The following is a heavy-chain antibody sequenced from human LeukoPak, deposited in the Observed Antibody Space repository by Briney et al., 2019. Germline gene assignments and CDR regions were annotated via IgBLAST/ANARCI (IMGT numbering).Heavy chain of an antibody. CDR2: INGDGSST. V-gene: IGHV3-74*01. CDR1: GFTFSSYW. D-gene: IGHD6-19*01. J-gene: IGHJ5*02. Sequence: GGSLRLSCAASGFTFSSYWMHWVRQAPGKGLVWVSRINGDGSSTSYADSVKGRFTISRDNAKNTLYLQMNSLRAEDTAVYYCARALAVAGTGGFDPWGQGTLVTVSP. CDR3: ARALAVAGTGGFDP.